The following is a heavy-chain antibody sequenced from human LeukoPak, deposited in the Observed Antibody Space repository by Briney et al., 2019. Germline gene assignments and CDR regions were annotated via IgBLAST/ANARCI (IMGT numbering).Heavy chain of an antibody. J-gene: IGHJ4*02. CDR3: ARHSIDGLVAHNYFDY. Sequence: PSETLSLTCTVSGGSISSYYWSWIRQPPGKGLEWIGYIYYSGSTNYNPSLKSRVTISVDTSKNQFSLKLSSVTAADTAVYYCARHSIDGLVAHNYFDYWGQGTLVTVSS. CDR2: IYYSGST. D-gene: IGHD2-21*01. V-gene: IGHV4-59*08. CDR1: GGSISSYY.